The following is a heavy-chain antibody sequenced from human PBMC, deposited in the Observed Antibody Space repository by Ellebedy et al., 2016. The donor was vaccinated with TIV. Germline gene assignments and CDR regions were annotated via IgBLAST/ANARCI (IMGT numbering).Heavy chain of an antibody. CDR2: ISGSGGNT. Sequence: GESLKISCAASGFTFSSYAMSWVRQAPGEGLEWVSIISGSGGNTYYADSVKGRFTISRDNSKNTLYLQMNSLRADDTAVYYCAFMWRYSYGLDYWGQGTLVTVSS. CDR1: GFTFSSYA. J-gene: IGHJ4*02. V-gene: IGHV3-23*01. CDR3: AFMWRYSYGLDY. D-gene: IGHD5-18*01.